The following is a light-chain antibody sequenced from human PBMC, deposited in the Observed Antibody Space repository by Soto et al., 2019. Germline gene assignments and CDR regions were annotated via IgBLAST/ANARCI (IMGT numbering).Light chain of an antibody. CDR3: QQYGDGNSPRYS. CDR2: GTS. J-gene: IGKJ2*03. CDR1: QSVNSNY. V-gene: IGKV3-20*01. Sequence: EIVLTQSPGTLSLSPGERVTLSCRASQSVNSNYLAWYQQKPGQAPRLLIYGTSSRATGIPDRLSGSGSGTYFTLTISRLEPEDFVVYYCQQYGDGNSPRYSFGQGTNLEIK.